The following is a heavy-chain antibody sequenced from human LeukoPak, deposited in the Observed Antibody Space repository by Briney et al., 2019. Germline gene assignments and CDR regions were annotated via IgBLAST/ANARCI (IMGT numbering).Heavy chain of an antibody. CDR1: GFTFSTSW. V-gene: IGHV3-7*05. J-gene: IGHJ4*02. CDR2: IKPDGSEK. Sequence: PGGSLRLSCVASGFTFSTSWMSWVRQAPGKGLEWVANIKPDGSEKHYVDSVKGRFTIPRDNSRNTLYLQMNSLSAEDTAVYYCAKDAAGPEYWGQGTLATVSS. D-gene: IGHD6-13*01. CDR3: AKDAAGPEY.